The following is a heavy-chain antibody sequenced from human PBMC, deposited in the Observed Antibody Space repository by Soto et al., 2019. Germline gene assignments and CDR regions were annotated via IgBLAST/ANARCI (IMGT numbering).Heavy chain of an antibody. J-gene: IGHJ6*02. CDR1: GGTFSSYA. CDR2: IIPIFGTA. CDR3: ARRDYGDHTRYYYYYGMDV. V-gene: IGHV1-69*13. D-gene: IGHD4-17*01. Sequence: RASVKVSCKASGGTFSSYAISWVRQAPGQGLEWMGGIIPIFGTANYAQKFQGRVTITADESTSTAYMELSSLRSEDTAVYYCARRDYGDHTRYYYYYGMDVWGQGTTVTVSS.